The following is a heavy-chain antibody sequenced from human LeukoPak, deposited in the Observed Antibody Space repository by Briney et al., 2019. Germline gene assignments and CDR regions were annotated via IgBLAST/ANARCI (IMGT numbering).Heavy chain of an antibody. D-gene: IGHD3-10*01. J-gene: IGHJ4*02. CDR1: GYTFTGYY. Sequence: GASVKVSCKASGYTFTGYYMHWVRQAPGQGLEWMGWINPNSGGTNYAQKFQGRVTMTRDTSISTAYMELSRLRSDDTAVYYCASGGDITMVRGATDYWGQGTLVTVPS. CDR3: ASGGDITMVRGATDY. CDR2: INPNSGGT. V-gene: IGHV1-2*02.